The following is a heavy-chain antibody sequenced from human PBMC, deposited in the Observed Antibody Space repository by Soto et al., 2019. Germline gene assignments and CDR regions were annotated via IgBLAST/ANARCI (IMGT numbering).Heavy chain of an antibody. J-gene: IGHJ5*02. CDR1: GASISSYF. D-gene: IGHD6-19*01. V-gene: IGHV4-4*07. CDR2: ISTSGTT. Sequence: SETLSLTCTVSGASISSYFWTWIRQPAGKGLDWIGRISTSGTTNYNPSLKSRVTMSVDTSKNHFSLNLTSVTAADTAVYYCAREAGPGRWFDPWGQGTLVTVSS. CDR3: AREAGPGRWFDP.